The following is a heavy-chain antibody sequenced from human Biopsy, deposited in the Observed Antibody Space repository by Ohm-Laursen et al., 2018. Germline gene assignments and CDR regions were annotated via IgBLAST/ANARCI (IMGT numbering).Heavy chain of an antibody. CDR2: IYYSVMT. CDR3: ARDSGILNYGNFKYYHYYGMDV. D-gene: IGHD4-11*01. V-gene: IGHV4-59*02. Sequence: SDTLSRTCAVSGDSVTKYYWSWIRQPPGKGLEWIGHIYYSVMTNYNPSLQSRVSISVDTSRNQVSLTLSSVTAADTAVYYCARDSGILNYGNFKYYHYYGMDVWGQGTKVTVSS. CDR1: GDSVTKYY. J-gene: IGHJ6*02.